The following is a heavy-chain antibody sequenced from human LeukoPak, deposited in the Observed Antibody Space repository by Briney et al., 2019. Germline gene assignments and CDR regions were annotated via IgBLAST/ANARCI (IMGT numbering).Heavy chain of an antibody. V-gene: IGHV3-23*01. D-gene: IGHD6-6*01. CDR2: LSGSGGST. J-gene: IGHJ4*02. CDR1: GFTFSSFA. CDR3: AKDQEAYSSLYYFDY. Sequence: GGSLRLSCAASGFTFSSFAMSWVRQAPGKGLEWVSGLSGSGGSTYYADSVKGRFTISRDNSKNTLYLQMNSLRAEDTAVYYCAKDQEAYSSLYYFDYWGQGTLVTVSS.